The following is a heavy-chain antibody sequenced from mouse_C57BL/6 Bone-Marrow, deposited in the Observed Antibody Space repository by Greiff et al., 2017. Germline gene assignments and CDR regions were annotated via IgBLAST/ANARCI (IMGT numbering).Heavy chain of an antibody. D-gene: IGHD1-1*01. CDR3: TRGSSYEGYFDY. V-gene: IGHV1-15*01. CDR2: IDPETGGT. J-gene: IGHJ2*01. Sequence: QVQLQQSGAELVRPGASVTLSCKASGYTFTDYEMHWVKQTPVHGLEWIGAIDPETGGTAYNQKFKGKAILTADKSSSTAYMELRSLTSEDSAVYYCTRGSSYEGYFDYWGQGTTLTVSS. CDR1: GYTFTDYE.